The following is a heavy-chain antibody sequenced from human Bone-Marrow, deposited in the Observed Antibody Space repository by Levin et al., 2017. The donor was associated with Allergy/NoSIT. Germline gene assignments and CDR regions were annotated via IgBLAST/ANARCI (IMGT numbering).Heavy chain of an antibody. Sequence: GESLKISCAASGFTFSNAWMNWVRQAPGKGLEWVGRIKSKTDGGTTDYAAPVKGRFTISRDDSKNTLYLQMNSLKTEDTAVYYCTTVPPGVAVAGRNGVYDYYGMDVWGQGTTVTVSS. CDR1: GFTFSNAW. J-gene: IGHJ6*02. CDR2: IKSKTDGGTT. CDR3: TTVPPGVAVAGRNGVYDYYGMDV. D-gene: IGHD6-19*01. V-gene: IGHV3-15*07.